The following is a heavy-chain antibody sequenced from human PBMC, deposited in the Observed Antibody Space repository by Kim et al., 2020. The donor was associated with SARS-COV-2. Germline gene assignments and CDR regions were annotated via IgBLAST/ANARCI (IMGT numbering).Heavy chain of an antibody. D-gene: IGHD3-10*02. Sequence: SETLSLTCTVSGGSIGSNNYYWGWIRQPPGKTLEWIGSVHDSGVTDYSPSLKSRVTISLDTPNNHFSPKLTSVTAADTAVYYCARPVRGARHDAFDIWGQGTVVTVSS. CDR2: VHDSGVT. CDR3: ARPVRGARHDAFDI. J-gene: IGHJ3*02. V-gene: IGHV4-39*02. CDR1: GGSIGSNNYY.